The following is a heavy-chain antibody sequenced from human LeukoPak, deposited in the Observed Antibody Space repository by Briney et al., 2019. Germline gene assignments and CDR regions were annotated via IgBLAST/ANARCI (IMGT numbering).Heavy chain of an antibody. D-gene: IGHD5-18*01. V-gene: IGHV3-30*19. J-gene: IGHJ3*02. CDR3: ARDKNTAMVHPNI. CDR2: ISYDGSNK. Sequence: GGSLRLSCAASGFIFSSYGMHWVRQAPGKGLEWVAVISYDGSNKYYADSVKGRFTISRDNSKNTLYLQMNSPRAEDTAVYYCARDKNTAMVHPNIWGQGTMVTVSS. CDR1: GFIFSSYG.